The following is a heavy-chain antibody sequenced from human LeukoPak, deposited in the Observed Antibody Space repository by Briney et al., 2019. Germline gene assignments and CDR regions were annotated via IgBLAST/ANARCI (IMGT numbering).Heavy chain of an antibody. D-gene: IGHD3-9*01. J-gene: IGHJ1*01. CDR2: ISSGGDTI. CDR3: ARSGYYDTLTGYLD. Sequence: PGGSLRLSCAASGFSFGDYYMTWIRQAPGKAPHWISYISSGGDTIYYADSVKGRFTISRDNARNLLFLQMNSLRGEDTATYYCARSGYYDTLTGYLDWGQGTLLTVSS. V-gene: IGHV3-11*01. CDR1: GFSFGDYY.